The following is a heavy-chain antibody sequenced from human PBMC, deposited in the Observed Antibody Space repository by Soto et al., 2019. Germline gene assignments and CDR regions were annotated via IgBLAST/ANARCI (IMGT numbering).Heavy chain of an antibody. D-gene: IGHD2-2*01. J-gene: IGHJ4*02. CDR1: GGTFSSYA. V-gene: IGHV1-69*13. CDR3: ASSIVVVPAAYYFDY. Sequence: SVKVSCKASGGTFSSYAISWVRQAPGQGLEWMGGIIPIFGTANYAQKFQGRVTITADESTSTAYMELSSLRSEDTAVYYCASSIVVVPAAYYFDYWRQGTLVTVSS. CDR2: IIPIFGTA.